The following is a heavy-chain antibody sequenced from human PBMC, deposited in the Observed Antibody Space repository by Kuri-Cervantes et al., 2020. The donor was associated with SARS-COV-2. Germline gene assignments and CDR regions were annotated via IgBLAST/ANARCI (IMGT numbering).Heavy chain of an antibody. CDR3: VRGHHDFWSGYYGNWFDP. CDR2: IKQDGSEK. D-gene: IGHD3-3*01. J-gene: IGHJ5*02. V-gene: IGHV3-7*02. Sequence: GGSLRLSCAASGFTFSSYEMNWVRQAPGKGLEWVANIKQDGSEKYYVDSVKGRFTVSRDNAKNSLYLQMDSLRVEDTAVYYCVRGHHDFWSGYYGNWFDPWGQGTLVTVSS. CDR1: GFTFSSYE.